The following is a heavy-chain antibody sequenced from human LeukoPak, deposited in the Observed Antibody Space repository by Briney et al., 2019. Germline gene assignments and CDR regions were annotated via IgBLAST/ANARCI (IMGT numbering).Heavy chain of an antibody. CDR3: ARARSSYGYGDAFDI. Sequence: GGSLRLSCAASGFTFSTYAMRWVRQAPGKGLEWVAVISYDGSSKYYADSVKGRFTISRDNSKNTLYLQMNSLRAEDTAVYYCARARSSYGYGDAFDIWGQGTMVTVSS. J-gene: IGHJ3*02. CDR2: ISYDGSSK. V-gene: IGHV3-30*04. CDR1: GFTFSTYA. D-gene: IGHD5-18*01.